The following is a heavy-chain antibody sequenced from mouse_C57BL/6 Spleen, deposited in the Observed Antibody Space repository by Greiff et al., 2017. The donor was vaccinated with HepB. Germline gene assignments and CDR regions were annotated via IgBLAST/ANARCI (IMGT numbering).Heavy chain of an antibody. V-gene: IGHV14-4*01. CDR1: GFNIKDDY. Sequence: EVQLQQSGAELVRPGASVKLSCTASGFNIKDDYLHWVKQRPEQGLEWIGWIDPENGDTEYASKFQGKATITADPSSNTAYLQLSSLTSEDTAVYYCRDSSGYDAMDYWGQGTSVTVSS. J-gene: IGHJ4*01. CDR2: IDPENGDT. D-gene: IGHD3-2*02. CDR3: RDSSGYDAMDY.